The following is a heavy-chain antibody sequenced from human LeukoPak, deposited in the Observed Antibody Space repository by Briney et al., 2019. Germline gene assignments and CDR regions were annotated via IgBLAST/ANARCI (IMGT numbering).Heavy chain of an antibody. CDR2: IIPIFGTA. CDR3: ARDTQPYYYYYMDV. Sequence: VASVKVSCKASGGTLSSYAISWVRQAPGQGLEWMGGIIPIFGTANYAQKFQGRVTITTDESTSTAYMELSSLRSEDTAVYYCARDTQPYYYYYMDVWGKGTTVTVSS. D-gene: IGHD2-2*01. J-gene: IGHJ6*03. CDR1: GGTLSSYA. V-gene: IGHV1-69*05.